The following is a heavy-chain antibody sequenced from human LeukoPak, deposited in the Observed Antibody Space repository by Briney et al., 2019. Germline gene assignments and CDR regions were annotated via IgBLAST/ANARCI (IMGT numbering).Heavy chain of an antibody. D-gene: IGHD4-17*01. CDR2: IYYSGST. J-gene: IGHJ4*02. V-gene: IGHV4-39*01. CDR1: GGSISSSSYY. CDR3: ARLPRAVSPFDY. Sequence: PSETLSLTCTVSGGSISSSSYYWGWIRQPPGKGLEWIGSIYYSGSTYYNPSLKSRVTISVDTSKNQFSLKLSSVAAADTAVYYCARLPRAVSPFDYWGQGTLVTVSS.